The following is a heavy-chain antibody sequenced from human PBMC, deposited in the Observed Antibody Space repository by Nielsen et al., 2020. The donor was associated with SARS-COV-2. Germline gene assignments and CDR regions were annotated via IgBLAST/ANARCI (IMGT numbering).Heavy chain of an antibody. J-gene: IGHJ6*02. CDR1: GYTFTSYA. CDR2: INTNTGNP. Sequence: ASVKVSCKASGYTFTSYAMNWVRQAPGQGLEWMGWINTNTGNPTYAQGFTGRFVFSLDTSVSTAYLQISSLKAEDTAVYYCARDLGGSSWVYYYYYYGMDVWGQGTTVTVSS. D-gene: IGHD6-13*01. V-gene: IGHV7-4-1*02. CDR3: ARDLGGSSWVYYYYYYGMDV.